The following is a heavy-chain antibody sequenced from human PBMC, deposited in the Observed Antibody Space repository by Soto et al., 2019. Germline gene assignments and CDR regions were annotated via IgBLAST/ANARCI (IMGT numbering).Heavy chain of an antibody. Sequence: SGPTLVNPTQTLTLTCTFSGFSLSTSGVGVGWIRQPPGKALEWLALIYWNDDNRYSPSLKSRLTITKDTSKNQVVLTMTNMDSVDTATYYCAHAPYCGGDCYYFQHWGQGTLVTVSS. CDR2: IYWNDDN. J-gene: IGHJ1*01. V-gene: IGHV2-5*01. CDR3: AHAPYCGGDCYYFQH. D-gene: IGHD2-21*02. CDR1: GFSLSTSGVG.